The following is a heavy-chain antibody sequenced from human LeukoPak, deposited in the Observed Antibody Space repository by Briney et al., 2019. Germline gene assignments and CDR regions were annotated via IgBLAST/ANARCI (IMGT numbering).Heavy chain of an antibody. V-gene: IGHV3-23*01. Sequence: GSLRLSCAASGFSFSNYAMSWIRQAPGKGLEWVSAISSGGGNTDYAGSVKGRFIISRDNSKNTVFLQMNSLRAEDTGVYYCANRISGSSSWGQGTLVTVSS. J-gene: IGHJ5*02. CDR2: ISSGGGNT. CDR1: GFSFSNYA. D-gene: IGHD1-26*01. CDR3: ANRISGSSS.